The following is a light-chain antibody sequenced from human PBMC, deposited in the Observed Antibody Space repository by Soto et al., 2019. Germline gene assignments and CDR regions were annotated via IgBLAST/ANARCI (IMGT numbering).Light chain of an antibody. CDR1: TSDVGGYDY. Sequence: QSVLTQPRSVSGSPGQLVAISCTGTTSDVGGYDYVSWHQQHPGKAPELIIFDVSKRPSGVPDRFSGSKSGNTASLSISGLQAEDEADYFCCSYAGDFYVFGSGTTVTVL. J-gene: IGLJ1*01. CDR3: CSYAGDFYV. CDR2: DVS. V-gene: IGLV2-11*01.